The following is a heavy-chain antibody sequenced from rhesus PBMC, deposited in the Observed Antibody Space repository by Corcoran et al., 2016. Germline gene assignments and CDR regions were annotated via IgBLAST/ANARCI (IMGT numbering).Heavy chain of an antibody. CDR2: INSGGGST. Sequence: EVQLVETGGGLVQPGGSLKLSCAASGFTFSSYGMSWVRQAPGKGVEWVSAINSGGGSTYYADSVKGRFTISRDNSKNTLSLQMNSLRAEDTAVYYCAKPFSSGWHWGLDSWGQGVVVTVSS. D-gene: IGHD6-31*01. V-gene: IGHV3S5*01. CDR3: AKPFSSGWHWGLDS. CDR1: GFTFSSYG. J-gene: IGHJ6*01.